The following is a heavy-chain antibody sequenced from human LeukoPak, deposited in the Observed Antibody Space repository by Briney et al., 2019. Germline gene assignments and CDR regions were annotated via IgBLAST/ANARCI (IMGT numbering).Heavy chain of an antibody. CDR3: ARDSGYQWGFYYYYMDV. D-gene: IGHD5-12*01. CDR2: INPNSGGT. Sequence: GASVKVSCKASGYILSSYNMHWVRQAPGQGLEWMGWINPNSGGTNYAQKSQGRVTITRDTSISTAYMELSRLRSDDTAVYYCARDSGYQWGFYYYYMDVWGKGTTVTVSS. CDR1: GYILSSYN. V-gene: IGHV1-2*02. J-gene: IGHJ6*03.